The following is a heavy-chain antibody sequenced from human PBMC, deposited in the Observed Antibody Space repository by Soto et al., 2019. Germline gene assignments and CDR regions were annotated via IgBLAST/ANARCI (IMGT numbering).Heavy chain of an antibody. V-gene: IGHV4-31*03. CDR2: VHGRETA. J-gene: IGHJ6*02. CDR1: GGSVSSHDYD. CDR3: ARRKSLDV. Sequence: HVQLQESGPGLLRPSQTLSLTCSVSGGSVSSHDYDWTWVRQRPGKGLEWIGFVHGRETADYNQSLKSRVSISVDTFKNKFSLRLSSVTAADSAVYYCARRKSLDVWGQGITVIVSS.